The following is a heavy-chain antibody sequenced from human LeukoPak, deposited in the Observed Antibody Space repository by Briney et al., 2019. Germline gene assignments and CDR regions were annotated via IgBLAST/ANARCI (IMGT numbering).Heavy chain of an antibody. CDR3: TRTWPGNTCFNF. D-gene: IGHD1-7*01. CDR1: GFNFNDAW. Sequence: TGGSLRLSCATSGFNFNDAWMNWVRQAPGKGLEWLGRIKSISYGGTIDYAAPVKGRFTISRDDSKNTLYLQMDNLETEDTAIYYCTRTWPGNTCFNFWGQGTLVTVSS. J-gene: IGHJ4*02. V-gene: IGHV3-15*01. CDR2: IKSISYGGTI.